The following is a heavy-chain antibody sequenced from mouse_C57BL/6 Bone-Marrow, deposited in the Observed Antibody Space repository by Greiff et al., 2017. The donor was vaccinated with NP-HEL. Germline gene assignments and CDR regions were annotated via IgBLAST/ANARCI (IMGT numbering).Heavy chain of an antibody. D-gene: IGHD1-1*01. CDR2: ISYDGSN. Sequence: EVKLQESGPGLVKPSQSLSLTCSVTGYSITSGYYWNWIRQFPGNKLEWMGYISYDGSNNYNPSLKNRISITRDTSKNQFFLKLNSVTTEDTATYYCARDVHYYGSSYRWYFDVWGTGTTVTVSS. J-gene: IGHJ1*03. CDR3: ARDVHYYGSSYRWYFDV. V-gene: IGHV3-6*01. CDR1: GYSITSGYY.